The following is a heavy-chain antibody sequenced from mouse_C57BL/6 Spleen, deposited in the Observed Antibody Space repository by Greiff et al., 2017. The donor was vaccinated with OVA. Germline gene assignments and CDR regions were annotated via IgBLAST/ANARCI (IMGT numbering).Heavy chain of an antibody. V-gene: IGHV5-6*02. Sequence: DVKLVESGGDLVKPGGSLTLSCAASGFTFSSYGMSWVRQTPDKRLEWVATISSGGSYTYYPDSVKGRFTISRDNAKNTLYLQMSSLKSEDTAMYYCARHDRRGFAYWGQGTLVTVSA. CDR2: ISSGGSYT. CDR1: GFTFSSYG. J-gene: IGHJ3*01. CDR3: ARHDRRGFAY.